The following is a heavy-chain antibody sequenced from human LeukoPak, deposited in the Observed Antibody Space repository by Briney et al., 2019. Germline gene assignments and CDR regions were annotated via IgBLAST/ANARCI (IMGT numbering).Heavy chain of an antibody. V-gene: IGHV1-46*01. CDR2: INPSGGST. D-gene: IGHD5-24*01. CDR1: GGTFSSYA. Sequence: EASVKVSCKASGGTFSSYAISWVRQAPGQGLEWMGIINPSGGSTSYAQKFQGRVTMTRDTSTSTVYMELSSLRSEDTAVYYCARGPKEMATKNWGQGTLVTVSS. J-gene: IGHJ4*02. CDR3: ARGPKEMATKN.